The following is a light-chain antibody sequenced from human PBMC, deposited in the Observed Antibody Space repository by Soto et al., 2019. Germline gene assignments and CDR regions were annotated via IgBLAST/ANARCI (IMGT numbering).Light chain of an antibody. CDR1: QSVLYSSNNKNY. CDR3: QKYYSPPPT. J-gene: IGKJ1*01. CDR2: WAS. V-gene: IGKV4-1*01. Sequence: DIVMTQSPDSLAVSLGERATINCKSSQSVLYSSNNKNYLAWYQQKPGQPPKLLIYWASTRESGVPDRFSGRGSGTDFTLTINTRQAEDVAVYYCQKYYSPPPTFGQGTKVEIK.